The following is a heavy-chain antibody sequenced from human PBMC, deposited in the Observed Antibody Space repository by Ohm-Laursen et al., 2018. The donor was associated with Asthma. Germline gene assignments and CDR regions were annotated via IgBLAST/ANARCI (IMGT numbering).Heavy chain of an antibody. V-gene: IGHV3-21*01. CDR3: AREWGGMDV. D-gene: IGHD1-26*01. CDR2: ISTASSFI. J-gene: IGHJ6*02. Sequence: SLRLSCTASGYTFSRYSIHWVRQIPGKGLEWVASISTASSFIYYADSVRGRFTTSRDNARNSVYLQMNSLRAEDTAVYYCAREWGGMDVWGLGATVTVSS. CDR1: GYTFSRYS.